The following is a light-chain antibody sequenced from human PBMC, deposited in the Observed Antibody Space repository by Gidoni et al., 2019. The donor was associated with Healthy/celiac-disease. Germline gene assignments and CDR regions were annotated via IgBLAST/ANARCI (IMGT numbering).Light chain of an antibody. V-gene: IGKV3-11*01. CDR3: QQRSNWPGT. Sequence: EIALTQPPATLSLSPGERATLSSRASQSVSTYLAWYQQKPGQAPRLLIYDASNRATGIPARFSGSGSGTYFTLTISSLGPEDFAVYYCQQRSNWPGTFGQGTKVEIK. CDR1: QSVSTY. J-gene: IGKJ1*01. CDR2: DAS.